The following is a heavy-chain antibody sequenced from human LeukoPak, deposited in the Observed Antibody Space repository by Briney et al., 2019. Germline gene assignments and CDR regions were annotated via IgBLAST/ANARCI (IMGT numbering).Heavy chain of an antibody. Sequence: SQTLSLTCTVSGGSLSSGDYYWSWIRQPPGKGLEWIGYIYYSGSTYYNPSLKSRVTISVDTSKNQFSLKLSSVTTADTAVYYCARVLDKNGAFDIWGQGTMVTVSS. CDR1: GGSLSSGDYY. J-gene: IGHJ3*02. V-gene: IGHV4-30-4*08. D-gene: IGHD3-16*01. CDR2: IYYSGST. CDR3: ARVLDKNGAFDI.